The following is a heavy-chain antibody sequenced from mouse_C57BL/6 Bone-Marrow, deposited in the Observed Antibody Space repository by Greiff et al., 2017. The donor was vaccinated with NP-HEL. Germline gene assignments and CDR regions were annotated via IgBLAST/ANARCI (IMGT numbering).Heavy chain of an antibody. V-gene: IGHV5-6*01. J-gene: IGHJ2*01. CDR1: GFTFSSYG. D-gene: IGHD1-1*01. CDR3: ARHTRIYYYGSSQYYFDY. CDR2: ISSGGSYT. Sequence: EVQLVESGGDLVKPGGSLKLSCAASGFTFSSYGMSWVRQTPDKRLEWVATISSGGSYTYYPDSVKGRFTISRDNAKNTLYLQMSSLKSEDTAMYYCARHTRIYYYGSSQYYFDYWGQGTTLTVSS.